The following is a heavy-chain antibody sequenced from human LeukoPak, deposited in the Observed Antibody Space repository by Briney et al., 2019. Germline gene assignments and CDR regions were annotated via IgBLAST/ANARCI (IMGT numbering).Heavy chain of an antibody. CDR3: AKDDSSGYFHDAFDI. Sequence: GRSLRLSCAASGFTFDDYAMHWVRQAPGKGLEWVSGISWNSGSIGYADSVKGRFTISRDNAKNSLYLQMNSLRAEDTALYYCAKDDSSGYFHDAFDIWGQGTMVTVSS. CDR1: GFTFDDYA. J-gene: IGHJ3*02. D-gene: IGHD3-22*01. V-gene: IGHV3-9*01. CDR2: ISWNSGSI.